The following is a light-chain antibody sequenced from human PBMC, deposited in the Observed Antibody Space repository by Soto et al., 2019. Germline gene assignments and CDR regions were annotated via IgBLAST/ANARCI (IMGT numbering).Light chain of an antibody. Sequence: EIVLTQSPATLSVSPGETVTLSCRASQSVSINVAWYQQKPGQAPRLLIYDASNRATGIPARFSGSGSGTDFTLTISSLEPEDFAVYYCQQRSNWPPWTFGQGTKVDIK. CDR3: QQRSNWPPWT. J-gene: IGKJ1*01. CDR2: DAS. CDR1: QSVSIN. V-gene: IGKV3-11*01.